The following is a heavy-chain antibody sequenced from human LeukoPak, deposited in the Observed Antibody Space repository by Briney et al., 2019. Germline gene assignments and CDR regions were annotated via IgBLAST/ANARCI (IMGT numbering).Heavy chain of an antibody. CDR1: GYTFTGYY. Sequence: ASVKVSCKASGYTFTGYYMHWVRQAPGQGLEWMGWINPNSGGTNYAQKFQGRVTMTRDTSISTAYMELSRLRSDDPAVYYCARDRAITSIGSYYYYGMDVWGQGTTVTVSS. D-gene: IGHD1-14*01. CDR3: ARDRAITSIGSYYYYGMDV. CDR2: INPNSGGT. J-gene: IGHJ6*02. V-gene: IGHV1-2*02.